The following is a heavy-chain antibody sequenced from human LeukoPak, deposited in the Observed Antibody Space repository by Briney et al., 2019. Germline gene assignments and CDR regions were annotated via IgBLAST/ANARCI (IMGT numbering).Heavy chain of an antibody. J-gene: IGHJ6*02. Sequence: SETLSLTCTVSGDSISSSSSYWGWVRQPPGKGLEWIGSIYYSGRPYYSPSLRSRVTISVDTSKNQFSLKLSSVTAADTAVYYCVRHYYDSTGFDRSYYYYGMDVWGHGTVVTVSS. D-gene: IGHD3-22*01. CDR2: IYYSGRP. CDR1: GDSISSSSSY. CDR3: VRHYYDSTGFDRSYYYYGMDV. V-gene: IGHV4-39*01.